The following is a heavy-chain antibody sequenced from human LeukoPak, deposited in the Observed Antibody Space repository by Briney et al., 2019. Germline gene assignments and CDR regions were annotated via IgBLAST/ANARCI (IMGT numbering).Heavy chain of an antibody. CDR2: IYYSGST. J-gene: IGHJ4*02. Sequence: PSETLSLTCTVSGGSISSYYWSWIRQPPGKGLEWIGYIYYSGSTNYNPSLKSRVTIPVDTSKNQFSLKLSSVTAADTAVYYCARHRVDYYDSSGYFSALFDYWGQGTLVTVSS. V-gene: IGHV4-59*01. D-gene: IGHD3-22*01. CDR1: GGSISSYY. CDR3: ARHRVDYYDSSGYFSALFDY.